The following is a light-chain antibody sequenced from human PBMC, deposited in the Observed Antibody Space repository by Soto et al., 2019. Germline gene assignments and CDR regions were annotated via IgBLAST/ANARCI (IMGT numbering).Light chain of an antibody. CDR2: EVS. V-gene: IGLV2-23*02. CDR1: RRDVGSYNL. Sequence: SVLNPPAPVSGFPGPAVPISCPGNRRDVGSYNLVSWYQQHPGKAPKLMIYEVSKRPSGVSNRFSGSKSGNTASLTISGLQAEDEADYYCCSYAGSSSYVFGTGTKVTVL. CDR3: CSYAGSSSYV. J-gene: IGLJ1*01.